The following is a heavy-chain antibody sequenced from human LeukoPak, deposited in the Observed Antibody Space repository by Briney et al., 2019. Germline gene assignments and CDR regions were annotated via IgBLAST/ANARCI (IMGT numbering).Heavy chain of an antibody. CDR2: IYLSGDT. J-gene: IGHJ3*02. D-gene: IGHD2-21*02. V-gene: IGHV3-13*04. Sequence: GGSLRLSCEAYGLTFSTYEMHWVRKAAGKGMEWVSAIYLSGDTYYLDSVKGRFTISRENAKNSLYLQMNSLTVGDTAVYFCARVCKGDCNAFDIWGQGTVVTVSS. CDR1: GLTFSTYE. CDR3: ARVCKGDCNAFDI.